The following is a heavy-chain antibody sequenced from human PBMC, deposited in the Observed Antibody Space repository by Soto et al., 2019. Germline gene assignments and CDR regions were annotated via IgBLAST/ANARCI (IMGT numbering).Heavy chain of an antibody. J-gene: IGHJ5*02. CDR3: ARDATLHFDFWKKWNWFAP. CDR2: INAGNGNT. V-gene: IGHV1-3*01. D-gene: IGHD3-3*01. CDR1: GYTFTKYT. Sequence: ASVKVSCKASGYTFTKYTIHWVRQAPGQRLEWMGWINAGNGNTEYSQKFQGRVTITRDTSASTAYMELSSLRSEDSGVYYCARDATLHFDFWKKWNWFAPWGLGTLVTVSS.